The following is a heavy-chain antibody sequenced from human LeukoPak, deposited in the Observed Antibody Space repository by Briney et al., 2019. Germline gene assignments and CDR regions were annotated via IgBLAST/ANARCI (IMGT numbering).Heavy chain of an antibody. CDR3: ARDAKIWFGEYYYYYYMDV. CDR1: GFTFSSYE. D-gene: IGHD3-10*01. CDR2: ISSSGSTI. Sequence: GGSLRLSCAASGFTFSSYEMNWVRQAPGKGLEWVSYISSSGSTIYYADSVKGRFTISRDNAKSSLYLQMNSLRAEDTAVYYCARDAKIWFGEYYYYYYMDVWGKGTTVTISS. J-gene: IGHJ6*03. V-gene: IGHV3-48*03.